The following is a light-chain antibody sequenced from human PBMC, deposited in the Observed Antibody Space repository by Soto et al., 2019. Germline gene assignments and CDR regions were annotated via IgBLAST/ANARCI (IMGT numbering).Light chain of an antibody. CDR1: QSVGGD. Sequence: ERVMTQSPATLSVSPGERATLSCRASQSVGGDLAWYQQKPGQAPRLLIYGASSRAPGIPDRFSGSGSGTEFTLTISSLLSEDSAVYYCQQYENWPQLTFGGGTKVEIK. V-gene: IGKV3-15*01. CDR2: GAS. CDR3: QQYENWPQLT. J-gene: IGKJ4*01.